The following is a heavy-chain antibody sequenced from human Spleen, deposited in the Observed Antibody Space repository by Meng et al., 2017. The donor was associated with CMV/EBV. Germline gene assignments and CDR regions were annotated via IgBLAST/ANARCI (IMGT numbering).Heavy chain of an antibody. J-gene: IGHJ4*02. V-gene: IGHV3-74*01. CDR1: GFTFSTYW. Sequence: GGSLRLSCAASGFTFSTYWMNWVRQSPGKGLVWVSRINGDGCGSTYADALRGRFTISRDNAKNTLYLQMNSLRAEDTAVYYCARAYSGSYGSFVYWGQGTLVTVSS. CDR2: INGDGCGS. D-gene: IGHD1-26*01. CDR3: ARAYSGSYGSFVY.